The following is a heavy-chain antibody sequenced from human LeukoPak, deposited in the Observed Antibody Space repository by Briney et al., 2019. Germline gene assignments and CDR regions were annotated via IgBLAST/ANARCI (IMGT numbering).Heavy chain of an antibody. V-gene: IGHV1-18*01. CDR2: ISAYNGNT. Sequence: ASVKVSCKTSGYTFTSYGISWVRQAPGQGLEWMGWISAYNGNTNYAQKLQGRVTMTTDTSTSTAYMELRSLRSDDTAVYYCARYHDFWSGYCPDYWGQGTLVTVSS. J-gene: IGHJ4*02. CDR1: GYTFTSYG. CDR3: ARYHDFWSGYCPDY. D-gene: IGHD3-3*01.